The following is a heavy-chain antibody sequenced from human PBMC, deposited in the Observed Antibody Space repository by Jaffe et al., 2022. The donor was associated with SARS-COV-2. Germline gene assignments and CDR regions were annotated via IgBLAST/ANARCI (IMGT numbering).Heavy chain of an antibody. CDR1: GYSISSGYY. V-gene: IGHV4-38-2*02. J-gene: IGHJ5*02. CDR2: IYHSGST. Sequence: QVQLQESGPGLVKPSETLSLTCTVSGYSISSGYYWGWIRQPPGKGLEWIGSIYHSGSTYYNPSLKSRVTISVDTSKNQFSLKLSSVTAADTAVYYCAREARLGDSSGPLETPYNWFDPWGQGTLVTVSS. CDR3: AREARLGDSSGPLETPYNWFDP. D-gene: IGHD6-19*01.